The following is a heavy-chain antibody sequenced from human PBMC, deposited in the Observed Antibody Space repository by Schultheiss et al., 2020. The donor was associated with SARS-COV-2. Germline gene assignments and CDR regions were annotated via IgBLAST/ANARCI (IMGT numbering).Heavy chain of an antibody. CDR2: IYYSGST. CDR3: AISVYDALFDY. CDR1: GGSISSYY. D-gene: IGHD5/OR15-5a*01. V-gene: IGHV4-59*01. J-gene: IGHJ4*02. Sequence: SQTLSLTCTVSGGSISSYYWSWIRQPPGKGLEWIGYIYYSGSTNYNPSLKSRVTISVDTSKNQFSLKLSSVTAADTAVYYCAISVYDALFDYWGQGTLVTVSS.